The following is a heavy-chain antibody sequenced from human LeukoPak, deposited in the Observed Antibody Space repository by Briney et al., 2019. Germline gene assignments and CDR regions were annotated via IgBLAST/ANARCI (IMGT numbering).Heavy chain of an antibody. CDR1: GFTFSSYA. V-gene: IGHV3-23*01. CDR2: ISGSGGST. J-gene: IGHJ4*02. Sequence: GGSLRLSCAASGFTFSSYAMSRVRQAPGKGLEWVSAISGSGGSTYYADSVKGRFTISRDNSKNTLYLQMNSLRAEDTAVYYCAKIYPLLDDYVWGGYLLPYFDYWGQGTLVTVSS. CDR3: AKIYPLLDDYVWGGYLLPYFDY. D-gene: IGHD3-16*02.